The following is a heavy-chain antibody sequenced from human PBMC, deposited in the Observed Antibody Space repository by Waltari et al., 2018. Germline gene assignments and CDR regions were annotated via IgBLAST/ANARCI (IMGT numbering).Heavy chain of an antibody. V-gene: IGHV4-59*01. CDR2: INYSGST. D-gene: IGHD2-2*01. CDR1: GGFISTYY. Sequence: QVQLQESGPGLVKPSETLSLTCTVSGGFISTYYWSWIRQPPGKQLEWIGYINYSGSTSYSPSLESRVTISVDVSRNQFSLNLNSVTAADTAVYYCARGSSTPEYWGQGTLVTVSS. CDR3: ARGSSTPEY. J-gene: IGHJ4*02.